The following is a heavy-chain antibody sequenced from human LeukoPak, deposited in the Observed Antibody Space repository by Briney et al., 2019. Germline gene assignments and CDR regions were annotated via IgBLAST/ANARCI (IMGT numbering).Heavy chain of an antibody. CDR1: GYTFINYD. J-gene: IGHJ5*02. V-gene: IGHV1-8*01. CDR3: ARGRSSARWFDP. CDR2: MNPNSGNT. D-gene: IGHD6-13*01. Sequence: ASVSVSYKASGYTFINYDINWVRQATGQGLEWMGWMNPNSGNTGYAQKFQGRVTMTRNTSISTAYMELSSLGSEDTAVYYCARGRSSARWFDPWGQGTLVTVSS.